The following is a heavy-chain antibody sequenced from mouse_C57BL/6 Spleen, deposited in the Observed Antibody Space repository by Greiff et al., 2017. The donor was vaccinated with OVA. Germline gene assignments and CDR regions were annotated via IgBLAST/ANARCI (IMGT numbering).Heavy chain of an antibody. CDR3: ARQATFAWLAY. CDR2: IHPNSGST. V-gene: IGHV1-64*01. CDR1: GYTFTSYW. Sequence: QVQLQQPGAELVKPGASVKLSCKASGYTFTSYWMHWVKQRPGQGLEWIGMIHPNSGSTNYNEKFKSKATLTVDKSSSTAYMQLSSLTSEDSAVYYCARQATFAWLAYWGQGTLVTVSA. J-gene: IGHJ3*01. D-gene: IGHD3-2*02.